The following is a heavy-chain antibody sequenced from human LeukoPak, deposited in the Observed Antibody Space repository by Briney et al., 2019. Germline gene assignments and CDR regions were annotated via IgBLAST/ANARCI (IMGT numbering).Heavy chain of an antibody. CDR3: AKERSNWNGDIDY. Sequence: TGGSLRLSCAASGFTFGNYWMDWVRQAPGKGLEWVANIKQDGSEKDYVDSVKGRFTISRDNAKNSLYLQMNSLRAEDTAVYYCAKERSNWNGDIDYWGQGTLVTVSS. D-gene: IGHD1-1*01. CDR2: IKQDGSEK. V-gene: IGHV3-7*01. CDR1: GFTFGNYW. J-gene: IGHJ4*02.